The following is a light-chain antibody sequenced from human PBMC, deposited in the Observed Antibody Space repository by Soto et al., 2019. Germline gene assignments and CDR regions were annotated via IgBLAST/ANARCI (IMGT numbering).Light chain of an antibody. V-gene: IGKV3-20*01. CDR2: GAS. J-gene: IGKJ1*01. CDR1: QSVSSSY. Sequence: ETVLTQSPGTLSLSPGERATLSCRASQSVSSSYLAWYQQKPGQAPRLLIYGASSRASGIPDRFSGSGSGTDFSLTISRLEPEDFVVYYCQHHGRPPWTFGQGTKVEVK. CDR3: QHHGRPPWT.